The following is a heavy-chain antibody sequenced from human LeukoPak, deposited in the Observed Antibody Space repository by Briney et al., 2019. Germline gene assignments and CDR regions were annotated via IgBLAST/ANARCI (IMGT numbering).Heavy chain of an antibody. D-gene: IGHD3-10*01. Sequence: GAAVKVSCKVSGYTFTSYYMHWVRQAPGQGLELMGIINPSGGSTSYAQKFQGRVTMTRDTSTSTVYMELSSLRSEDTAVYYCAREAEVRGVLYYYYYGMDVWGQGTTVTVSS. J-gene: IGHJ6*02. V-gene: IGHV1-46*03. CDR1: GYTFTSYY. CDR3: AREAEVRGVLYYYYYGMDV. CDR2: INPSGGST.